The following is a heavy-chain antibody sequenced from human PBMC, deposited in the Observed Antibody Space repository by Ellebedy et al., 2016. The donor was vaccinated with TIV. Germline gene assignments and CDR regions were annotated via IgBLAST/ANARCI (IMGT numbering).Heavy chain of an antibody. CDR1: RFTFSGYW. Sequence: GEFLKISCAASRFTFSGYWMSWVRQAPGKGLEWVANINGDGSKKYYVDSVKGRFTISRDNGKNSVYLQMNSLRTEDTALYYCARDGAYGDYSPGYYGMDVWGQGTTVTVSS. V-gene: IGHV3-7*03. CDR2: INGDGSKK. D-gene: IGHD4-17*01. J-gene: IGHJ6*02. CDR3: ARDGAYGDYSPGYYGMDV.